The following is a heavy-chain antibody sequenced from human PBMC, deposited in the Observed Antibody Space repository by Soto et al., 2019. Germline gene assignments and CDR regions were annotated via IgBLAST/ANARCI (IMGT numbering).Heavy chain of an antibody. CDR1: GFTFSSYS. J-gene: IGHJ4*02. CDR3: ARDLRQSKWGPHPIVPGY. D-gene: IGHD1-26*01. Sequence: GGSLRLSCAASGFTFSSYSMNWVRQAPGKGLEWVSYISSSSSTIYYADSVKGRFTISRDNAKNSLYLQMNSLRAEDTAVYYCARDLRQSKWGPHPIVPGYWGQGTLVTVSS. CDR2: ISSSSSTI. V-gene: IGHV3-48*01.